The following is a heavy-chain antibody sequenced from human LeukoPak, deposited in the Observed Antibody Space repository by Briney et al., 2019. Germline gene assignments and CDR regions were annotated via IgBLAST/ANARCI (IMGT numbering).Heavy chain of an antibody. V-gene: IGHV3-11*06. J-gene: IGHJ4*02. CDR1: GFTFSDYY. Sequence: PGGSLRLSCAASGFTFSDYYMSWIRQAPGKGLEWVSYISSSSSYTNYADSVKGRFTISRDNAKKSLYLQMNSLRAEDTAVYYCARARYGGDYWGQGTLVTVSS. D-gene: IGHD4-23*01. CDR2: ISSSSSYT. CDR3: ARARYGGDY.